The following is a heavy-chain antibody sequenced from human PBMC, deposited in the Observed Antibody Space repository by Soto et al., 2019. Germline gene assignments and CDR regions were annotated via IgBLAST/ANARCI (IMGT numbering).Heavy chain of an antibody. Sequence: EVQLVESGGGVVRPGGSLRLSCAASGFTFDDYGMSWVRQAPGKGLEWVSGINWNGGSTGYADSVKGRFTISRDNAKNSLYLQMNNLRAEDTALYYCASPSPDSSGSDWYFDLWGRGTLVTVSS. J-gene: IGHJ2*01. CDR3: ASPSPDSSGSDWYFDL. CDR1: GFTFDDYG. V-gene: IGHV3-20*04. D-gene: IGHD3-22*01. CDR2: INWNGGST.